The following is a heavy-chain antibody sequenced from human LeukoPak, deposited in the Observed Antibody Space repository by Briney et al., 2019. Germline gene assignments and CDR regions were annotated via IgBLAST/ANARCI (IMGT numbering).Heavy chain of an antibody. Sequence: ASVKVSCKASGYTFTSYDINWVRQATGQGREWMGWMNPNSGNTGYAQKFQGRVTMTRNTSISTAYMELSSLRSEDTAVYYCARGRGMNYDFWSGYYDYYYYMDVWGKGTTVTVSS. CDR1: GYTFTSYD. CDR3: ARGRGMNYDFWSGYYDYYYYMDV. CDR2: MNPNSGNT. V-gene: IGHV1-8*01. J-gene: IGHJ6*03. D-gene: IGHD3-3*01.